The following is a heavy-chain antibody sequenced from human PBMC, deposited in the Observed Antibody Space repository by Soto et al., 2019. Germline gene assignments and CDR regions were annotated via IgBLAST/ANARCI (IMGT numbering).Heavy chain of an antibody. J-gene: IGHJ6*02. V-gene: IGHV3-30*18. CDR1: GFTFTNYG. CDR3: AKDLSQGIFGGSYGMDV. Sequence: PGGSLRLSCAASGFTFTNYGMHWICQAPGKGLEWVAVISYDGSNKQYGDSVKGRFTISRDNSQNTLYLQMNSLRAEDTAVFYCAKDLSQGIFGGSYGMDVWGQGTTVTVSS. CDR2: ISYDGSNK. D-gene: IGHD3-3*01.